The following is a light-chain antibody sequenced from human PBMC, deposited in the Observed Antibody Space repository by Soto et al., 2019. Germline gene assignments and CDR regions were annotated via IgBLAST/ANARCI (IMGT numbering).Light chain of an antibody. CDR2: DVS. CDR3: SSYTSSGIPYV. Sequence: QSALTQPASVSGSPGQSITISCTGTNSDVGGYNFVSWYQQHPGKAPKLMIYDVSNRPSGVSNRFSGSKSGNTASLNISGLQAEYEADYYCSSYTSSGIPYVFGIGTKLTFL. V-gene: IGLV2-14*01. J-gene: IGLJ1*01. CDR1: NSDVGGYNF.